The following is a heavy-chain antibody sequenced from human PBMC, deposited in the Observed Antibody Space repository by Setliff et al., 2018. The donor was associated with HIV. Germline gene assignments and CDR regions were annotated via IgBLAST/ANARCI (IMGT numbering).Heavy chain of an antibody. Sequence: SETLSLTCTVSGGSISSSSYYWGWIRQPPGKGLEWIGSIYYSGSTYYNPSLKSRVTISVDTSKNQFSLKLSSVTAADTAVYYCATYNWNYVDYFDYWGQGTLVTAPQ. CDR1: GGSISSSSYY. D-gene: IGHD1-7*01. CDR2: IYYSGST. CDR3: ATYNWNYVDYFDY. V-gene: IGHV4-39*01. J-gene: IGHJ4*02.